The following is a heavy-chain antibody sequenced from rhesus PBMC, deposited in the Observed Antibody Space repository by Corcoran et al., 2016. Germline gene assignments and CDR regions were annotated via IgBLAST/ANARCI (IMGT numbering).Heavy chain of an antibody. J-gene: IGHJ4*01. V-gene: IGHV4-65*01. CDR2: ISGRSGNT. CDR1: GGSFRSRYW. Sequence: QVQLQESGPGLVKPSETLSLTCAVSGGSFRSRYWCTWIRQPPGKGLEWIGYISGRSGNTYYNPSLKSRVTISTDTSKNQFSLKLRSVTAADTAVYYCARDYSSGWDYWGQGVLVTVSS. CDR3: ARDYSSGWDY. D-gene: IGHD6-31*01.